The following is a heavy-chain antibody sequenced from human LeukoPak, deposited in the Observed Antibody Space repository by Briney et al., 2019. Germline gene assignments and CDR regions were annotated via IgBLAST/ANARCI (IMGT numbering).Heavy chain of an antibody. CDR1: GFTFSSYA. CDR3: ASFIARYAFDI. D-gene: IGHD6-13*01. V-gene: IGHV3-7*01. CDR2: IKQDGSEK. Sequence: GGSLRLSCAASGFTFSSYAMSWVRQAPGKGLEWVANIKQDGSEKYYVDSVKGRFTISRDNAKNSLYLQMNSLRAEDTAVYYCASFIARYAFDIWGQGTMVTVSS. J-gene: IGHJ3*02.